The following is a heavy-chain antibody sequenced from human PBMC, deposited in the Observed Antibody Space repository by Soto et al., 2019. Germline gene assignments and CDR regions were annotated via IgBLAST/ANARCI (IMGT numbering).Heavy chain of an antibody. D-gene: IGHD6-13*01. V-gene: IGHV3-49*03. CDR3: TRDRYSSSWYHY. CDR1: GFTFGDYA. CDR2: IRSKAYGGTT. Sequence: LRLSCTASGFTFGDYAMSWFRQAPGKGLEWVGFIRSKAYGGTTEYAASVKGRFTISRDDSKSIAYLQMNSLKTEDAAVYYCTRDRYSSSWYHYWGQGTLVTVSS. J-gene: IGHJ4*02.